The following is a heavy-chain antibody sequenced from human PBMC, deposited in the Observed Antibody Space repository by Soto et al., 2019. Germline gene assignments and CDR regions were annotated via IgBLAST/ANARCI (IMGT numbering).Heavy chain of an antibody. Sequence: ASVKVSCKASGYTFTGYYMHWVRQAPGQGLEWMGWINPNSGGTNYAQKFQGRVTMTRDTSISTAYMELSRLRSDDTAVYYCARVGSTSWGXFDYWGQGTLVTVSS. J-gene: IGHJ4*02. D-gene: IGHD2-2*01. CDR3: ARVGSTSWGXFDY. CDR1: GYTFTGYY. V-gene: IGHV1-2*02. CDR2: INPNSGGT.